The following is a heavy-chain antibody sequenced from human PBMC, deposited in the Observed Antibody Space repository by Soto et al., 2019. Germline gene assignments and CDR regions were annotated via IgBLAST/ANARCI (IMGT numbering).Heavy chain of an antibody. D-gene: IGHD3-9*01. Sequence: VESLTLSCKGSGYSFTTYWIGWVRQMPGKGLEWMGIIYPRDSDTKYSPSFQGLVTISADKSITTAYLQWNSLKASDTAMYYGASRYGQHQAFDSWGQAPIGTVSS. V-gene: IGHV5-51*01. J-gene: IGHJ3*02. CDR2: IYPRDSDT. CDR1: GYSFTTYW. CDR3: ASRYGQHQAFDS.